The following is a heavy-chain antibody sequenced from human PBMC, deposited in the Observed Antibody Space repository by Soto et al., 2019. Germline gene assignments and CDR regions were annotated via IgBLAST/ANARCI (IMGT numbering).Heavy chain of an antibody. V-gene: IGHV3-30-3*01. CDR3: ARGSSWYYYYYGMDV. CDR2: ISYDGSNK. Sequence: GGSLRLSCAASGFTFSSYAMHWVRQAPGKGLEWVAVISYDGSNKYYADSVKGRFTISRDNSKNTLYLQMNSLRAEDTAVYYCARGSSWYYYYYGMDVWAKGPRSPSP. D-gene: IGHD2-15*01. CDR1: GFTFSSYA. J-gene: IGHJ6*02.